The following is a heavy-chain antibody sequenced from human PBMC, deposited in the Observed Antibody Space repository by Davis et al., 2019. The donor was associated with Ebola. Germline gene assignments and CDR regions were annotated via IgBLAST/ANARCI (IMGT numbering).Heavy chain of an antibody. J-gene: IGHJ5*02. D-gene: IGHD2-15*01. CDR3: ARLGGYCSGGSCYRANWFDP. V-gene: IGHV5-51*01. Sequence: PGGSLRLSCKGSGYSFTSYWIGWVRQMPGKGLEWMGIIYPGDSDTRYSPSFQGQVTISADKSISTAYLQWSSLKASDTAMYYCARLGGYCSGGSCYRANWFDPWGQGTLVTVSS. CDR2: IYPGDSDT. CDR1: GYSFTSYW.